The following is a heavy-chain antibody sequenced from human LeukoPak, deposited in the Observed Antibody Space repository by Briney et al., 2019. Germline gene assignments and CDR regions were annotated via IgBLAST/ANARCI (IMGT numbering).Heavy chain of an antibody. CDR2: INPDTGGT. D-gene: IGHD3/OR15-3a*01. CDR3: ARAGWTDAFDI. CDR1: GDTFTVYY. V-gene: IGHV1-2*06. J-gene: IGHJ3*02. Sequence: PGGSVKVSCKASGDTFTVYYMHWVRQAPGQVLEWMGRINPDTGGTDYAQKFQGRVIMTRDTSITTAYMELNRLRSDDTAVYYCARAGWTDAFDIWGQGTMLTVSS.